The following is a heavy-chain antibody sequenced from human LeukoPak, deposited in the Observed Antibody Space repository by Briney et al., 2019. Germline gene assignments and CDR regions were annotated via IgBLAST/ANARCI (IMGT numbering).Heavy chain of an antibody. CDR2: ISAGGGNA. J-gene: IGHJ4*02. Sequence: GGSLRLACVAPGFTFSNSWMNWVRQAPGRGLEWVSGISAGGGNAWYPDSVKGRFTISRDNSKNTLFLQMDSLRVEDTAIYYCAKDAAGPEYWGQGTRVTVSS. CDR1: GFTFSNSW. D-gene: IGHD6-13*01. V-gene: IGHV3-23*01. CDR3: AKDAAGPEY.